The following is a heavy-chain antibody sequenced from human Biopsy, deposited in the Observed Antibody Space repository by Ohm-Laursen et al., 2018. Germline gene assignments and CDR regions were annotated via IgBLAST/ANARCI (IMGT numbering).Heavy chain of an antibody. V-gene: IGHV4-59*01. CDR2: IYYSVST. Sequence: GTLSLTCPGSGGTISSDYWSWIRQTPGKGLEWIGYIYYSVSTNYNPSLKSRVTISVDTSKNQFSLRLNSVTAADTAVYYCARATNSTGWPYYYFYGMDVWGQGTTVTVSS. D-gene: IGHD2/OR15-2a*01. J-gene: IGHJ6*02. CDR1: GGTISSDY. CDR3: ARATNSTGWPYYYFYGMDV.